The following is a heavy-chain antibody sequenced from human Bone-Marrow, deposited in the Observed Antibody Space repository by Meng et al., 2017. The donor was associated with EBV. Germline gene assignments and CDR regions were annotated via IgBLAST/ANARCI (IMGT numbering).Heavy chain of an antibody. D-gene: IGHD5-12*01. CDR3: ARDGRYSGSPVDY. V-gene: IGHV3-11*01. CDR2: ISSSGSTI. Sequence: VESGGGLVKPGGSLRLSCAASGSIFSNVWMSWVRQAPGKGLEWVSYISSSGSTIYYADSVKGRFTISRDNAKNSLYLQMNSLRAEDTAVYYCARDGRYSGSPVDYWGQGTLVTVSS. CDR1: GSIFSNVW. J-gene: IGHJ4*02.